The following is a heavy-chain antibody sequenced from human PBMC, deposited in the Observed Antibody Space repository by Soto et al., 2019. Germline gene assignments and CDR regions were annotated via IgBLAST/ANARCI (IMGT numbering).Heavy chain of an antibody. V-gene: IGHV1-18*04. Sequence: VSVNVSCKASGYTFTSYGISWVRQAPGQGLEWMGWISAYNGNTNYAHKLQGRVTMITDTSTSTAYTELRSWRSDETAVYYLARDEDYDSSGLDYWGQGTL. D-gene: IGHD3-22*01. J-gene: IGHJ4*02. CDR3: ARDEDYDSSGLDY. CDR2: ISAYNGNT. CDR1: GYTFTSYG.